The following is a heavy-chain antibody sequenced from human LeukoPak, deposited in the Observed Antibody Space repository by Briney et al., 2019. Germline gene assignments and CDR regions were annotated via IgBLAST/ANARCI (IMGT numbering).Heavy chain of an antibody. D-gene: IGHD3-22*01. CDR3: ARDREGYYDSSGYYVPGYFDY. V-gene: IGHV3-33*08. Sequence: GGSLRLSCAASGFTFSDSSMHWVRQAPGKGLEWVAVIWYDGSNKYYADSVKGRFTISRDNSKNTLYLQMNSLRAEDTAVYYCARDREGYYDSSGYYVPGYFDYWGQGTLVTVSS. J-gene: IGHJ4*02. CDR1: GFTFSDSS. CDR2: IWYDGSNK.